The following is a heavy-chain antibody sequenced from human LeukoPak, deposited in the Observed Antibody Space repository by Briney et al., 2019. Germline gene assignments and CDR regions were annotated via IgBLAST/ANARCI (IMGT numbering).Heavy chain of an antibody. CDR2: INPNSGGT. CDR3: ARGTVDTASIAVAGSPNWFDP. V-gene: IGHV1-2*02. D-gene: IGHD6-19*01. J-gene: IGHJ5*02. CDR1: GYTFTGYY. Sequence: ASVKVSCKSSGYTFTGYYMHWVRQPPGQGLEWMGWINPNSGGTNYAQKFQGRVTMTSDTSISTAYMELSRLRSDDTAVYYCARGTVDTASIAVAGSPNWFDPWGQGTLVTVSS.